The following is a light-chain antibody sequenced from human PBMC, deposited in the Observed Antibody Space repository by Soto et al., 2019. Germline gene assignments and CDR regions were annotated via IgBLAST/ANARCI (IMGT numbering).Light chain of an antibody. CDR3: QQTYSTSSYT. Sequence: DIQMTQSPSSLSASVGDGVTITCRASQNISEYLNWYHQKPGKAPNLLIYAASSLQEGVPLRFSGSGSGTDFTPTVSSLQPEDFATYYCQQTYSTSSYTFGQGTKLDIK. V-gene: IGKV1-39*01. CDR2: AAS. J-gene: IGKJ2*01. CDR1: QNISEY.